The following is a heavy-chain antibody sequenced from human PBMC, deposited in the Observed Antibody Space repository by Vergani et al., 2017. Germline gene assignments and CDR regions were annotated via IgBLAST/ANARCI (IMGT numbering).Heavy chain of an antibody. CDR1: GFTFSSYA. CDR3: ARDCSSTSCYATTYYYYYMDV. D-gene: IGHD2-2*01. Sequence: VQLVESGGGVVQPGRSLRLSCAASGFTFSSYAMHWVRQAPGKGLEWVSYISSSSSTIYYADSVKGRFTISRDNAKNSLYLQMNSLRAEDTAVYYCARDCSSTSCYATTYYYYYMDVWGKGTTVTVSS. J-gene: IGHJ6*03. CDR2: ISSSSSTI. V-gene: IGHV3-48*01.